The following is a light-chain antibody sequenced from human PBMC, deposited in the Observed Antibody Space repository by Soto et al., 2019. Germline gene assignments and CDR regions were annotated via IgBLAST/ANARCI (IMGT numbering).Light chain of an antibody. CDR3: SSYAGSSKG. CDR1: SSDVGGYNY. J-gene: IGLJ1*01. Sequence: QSALTQPPSASGSPGQSVAISCTGTSSDVGGYNYVSWYQQHPGKAPKLMIYEVNKRPSGVPDRFSGSKSGNTASLTVSGLLAEDEADYYCSSYAGSSKGFGTGTKVTVL. CDR2: EVN. V-gene: IGLV2-8*01.